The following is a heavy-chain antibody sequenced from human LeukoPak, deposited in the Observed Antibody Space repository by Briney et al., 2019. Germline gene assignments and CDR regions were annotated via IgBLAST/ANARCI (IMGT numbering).Heavy chain of an antibody. CDR2: INPNSGGT. Sequence: ASVKVSCKASGYTFTGYYMHWVRQAPGQGLEWMGWINPNSGGTNYAQKFQGRVTMTRDTSISTAYMELSRLRSDDTAVYYCARDRRGGSSWFYYHYYMDVWGKGTTVTISS. V-gene: IGHV1-2*02. D-gene: IGHD6-13*01. CDR1: GYTFTGYY. CDR3: ARDRRGGSSWFYYHYYMDV. J-gene: IGHJ6*03.